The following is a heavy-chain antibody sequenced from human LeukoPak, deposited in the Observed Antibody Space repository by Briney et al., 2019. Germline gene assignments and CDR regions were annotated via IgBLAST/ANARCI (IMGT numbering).Heavy chain of an antibody. CDR1: GFTFSGSA. CDR3: TKSTLGMDV. J-gene: IGHJ6*04. V-gene: IGHV3-73*01. D-gene: IGHD3-16*01. CDR2: IRSKANSYAT. Sequence: GGSLKLSCAASGFTFSGSAMHRGRQASRQGLEWFGRIRSKANSYATAYAASVKGRFTISRDDSKNTAYLQMNSLKTEDTAVYYCTKSTLGMDVWGKGTTVTVSS.